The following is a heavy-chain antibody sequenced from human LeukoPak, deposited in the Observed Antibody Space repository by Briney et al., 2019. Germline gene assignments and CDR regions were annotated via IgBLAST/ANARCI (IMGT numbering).Heavy chain of an antibody. CDR1: GFTVSSNY. J-gene: IGHJ2*01. CDR3: AREGIGGYWYFDL. V-gene: IGHV3-48*01. D-gene: IGHD1-26*01. Sequence: GGSLRLSCAASGFTVSSNYMSWVRQAPGTGLEWVSYISSRSSTIYYADSVKGRFTISRDNAKNSLYLQMNSLRAEDTAVYYCAREGIGGYWYFDLWGRGTLVTVSS. CDR2: ISSRSSTI.